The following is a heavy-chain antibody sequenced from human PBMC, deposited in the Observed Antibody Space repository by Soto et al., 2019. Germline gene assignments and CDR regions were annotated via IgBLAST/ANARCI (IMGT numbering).Heavy chain of an antibody. CDR2: ISGSGGST. V-gene: IGHV3-23*01. J-gene: IGHJ4*02. CDR1: GFTFSSYA. CDR3: ANPGPIAVAGTGGVDY. Sequence: EVQLLESGGGLVQPGGSLRLSCAASGFTFSSYAMSWVRQAPGKGLEWVSAISGSGGSTYYADSVKGRFTISRDNSKNTLYLQMNSLRAEDTAVYYCANPGPIAVAGTGGVDYWGQGTLVTVSS. D-gene: IGHD6-19*01.